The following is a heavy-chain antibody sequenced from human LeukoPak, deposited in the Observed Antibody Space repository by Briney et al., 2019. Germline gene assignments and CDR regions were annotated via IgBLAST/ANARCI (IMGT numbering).Heavy chain of an antibody. J-gene: IGHJ3*02. D-gene: IGHD3-3*01. CDR2: ISAYNGNT. Sequence: ASVKVSCKASGYTFTSYGISWVRQAPGQGLEWMGWISAYNGNTNYAQKLQGRVTMTTDTSTSTAYMELRSLRSEDTAVYYCARGRPALVLRFLEWLSRSRAFDIWGQGTMVTVSS. V-gene: IGHV1-18*01. CDR1: GYTFTSYG. CDR3: ARGRPALVLRFLEWLSRSRAFDI.